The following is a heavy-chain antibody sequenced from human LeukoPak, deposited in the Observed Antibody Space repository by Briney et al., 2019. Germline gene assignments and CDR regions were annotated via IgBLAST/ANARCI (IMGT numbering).Heavy chain of an antibody. J-gene: IGHJ4*02. Sequence: PGGSLRLSCAASGFTFSSYSMNWVRQAPGKGLEWVSYISSSSSTIYYADSVKGRFTISRDNAKNSLYLQMNSLGAEDTAVYYCATGYDPLAYWGQGTQVTISS. V-gene: IGHV3-48*04. CDR1: GFTFSSYS. CDR3: ATGYDPLAY. CDR2: ISSSSSTI. D-gene: IGHD2-2*01.